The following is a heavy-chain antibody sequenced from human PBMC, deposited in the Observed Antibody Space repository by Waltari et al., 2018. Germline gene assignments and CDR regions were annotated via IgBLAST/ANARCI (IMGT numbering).Heavy chain of an antibody. CDR3: ARDRGRGLYLDS. J-gene: IGHJ4*02. CDR1: GDSVSNNYW. D-gene: IGHD1-26*01. Sequence: QLQLQQSGPGLVKPSESLSLTCVVSGDSVSNNYWWSWVRQPPGKGLAWIGQIHGIGKTNYKPSLESRVTVSMDTSNNQFSLRVTSPTAADTAVYFCARDRGRGLYLDSWGQGTLVTVS. V-gene: IGHV4-4*02. CDR2: IHGIGKT.